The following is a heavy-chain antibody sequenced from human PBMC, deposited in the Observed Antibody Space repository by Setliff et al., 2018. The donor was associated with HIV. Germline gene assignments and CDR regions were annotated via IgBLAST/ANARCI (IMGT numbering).Heavy chain of an antibody. CDR2: ISSSSSTI. CDR1: GFTFNSYS. J-gene: IGHJ4*02. Sequence: LRLSCAASGFTFNSYSMNWVRQAPGKGLEWVSYISSSSSTIYYADSVKGRFTISRDNAKNSLYLQMNSLRAEDTAIYYCARDWRSGYDLNFDYWGQGTLVTVSS. D-gene: IGHD5-12*01. V-gene: IGHV3-48*01. CDR3: ARDWRSGYDLNFDY.